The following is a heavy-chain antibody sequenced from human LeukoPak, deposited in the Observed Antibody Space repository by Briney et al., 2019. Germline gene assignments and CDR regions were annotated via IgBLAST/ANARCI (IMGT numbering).Heavy chain of an antibody. CDR2: INWNGGNT. J-gene: IGHJ4*02. D-gene: IGHD5-18*01. CDR3: VRRDTALVTYYFDY. V-gene: IGHV3-20*04. CDR1: GFTFDDYA. Sequence: GGSLRLSCAASGFTFDDYAINWVHQAPGKGLEWVSAINWNGGNTDYADSVKGRFTISRDNAKNTLYLQMNSLRAEDTAFYYCVRRDTALVTYYFDYWGQGALVTVSS.